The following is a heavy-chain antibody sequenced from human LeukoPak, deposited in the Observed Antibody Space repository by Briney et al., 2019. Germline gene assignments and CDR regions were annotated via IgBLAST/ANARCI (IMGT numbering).Heavy chain of an antibody. V-gene: IGHV3-21*01. CDR2: ISASGSST. J-gene: IGHJ4*02. D-gene: IGHD6-19*01. Sequence: GGSLRLSCVASGFTFSSYTMNWVRQAPGKGLEWVSAISASGSSTYYADSVKGRFTISRDNAKNSPYLQMNSLRAEDTAVYYCARGAIAVADYWGQGTLVTVSS. CDR3: ARGAIAVADY. CDR1: GFTFSSYT.